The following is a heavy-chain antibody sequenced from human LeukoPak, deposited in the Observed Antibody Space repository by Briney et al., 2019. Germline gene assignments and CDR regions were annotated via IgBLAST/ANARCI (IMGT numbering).Heavy chain of an antibody. CDR2: ISSSSSYI. J-gene: IGHJ4*02. CDR1: GFTFSSYS. V-gene: IGHV3-21*01. Sequence: PGGSLRLSCAASGFTFSSYSMNWVRQAPGKGLEWVSSISSSSSYIYYADSVKGRFTISRDNAKNSLYLQMNSLRAEDTAVYYCARAQYGSGSYYGYWGQGTRVTVSS. D-gene: IGHD3-10*01. CDR3: ARAQYGSGSYYGY.